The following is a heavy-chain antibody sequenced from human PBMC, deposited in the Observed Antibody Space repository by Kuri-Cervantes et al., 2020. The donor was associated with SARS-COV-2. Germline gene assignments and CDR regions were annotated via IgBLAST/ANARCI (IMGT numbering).Heavy chain of an antibody. D-gene: IGHD3-10*01. J-gene: IGHJ6*03. CDR2: IKQDGSEK. Sequence: GESLKISCAASGFTFSSYSMNWVRQAPGKGLEWVANIKQDGSEKYYVDSVKGRFTISRDNAKNSLYLQMNSLRAEDTAVYYCARVADTMVRGSFPYYYYYYYMDVWGKGTTVTVSS. CDR1: GFTFSSYS. CDR3: ARVADTMVRGSFPYYYYYYYMDV. V-gene: IGHV3-7*01.